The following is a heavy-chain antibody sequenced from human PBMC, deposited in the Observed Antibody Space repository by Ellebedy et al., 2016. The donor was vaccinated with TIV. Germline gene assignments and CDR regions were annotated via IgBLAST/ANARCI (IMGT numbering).Heavy chain of an antibody. Sequence: ASVKVSCXASGYTFTSYGISWVRQAPGQGLEWMGWISAYNGNTNYAQKLQGRVTMTTDTSTSTAYMELRSLRSEDTAVYYCAKDRESIVGATHHADYWGQGTLVTVSS. D-gene: IGHD1-26*01. CDR3: AKDRESIVGATHHADY. CDR1: GYTFTSYG. CDR2: ISAYNGNT. V-gene: IGHV1-18*01. J-gene: IGHJ4*02.